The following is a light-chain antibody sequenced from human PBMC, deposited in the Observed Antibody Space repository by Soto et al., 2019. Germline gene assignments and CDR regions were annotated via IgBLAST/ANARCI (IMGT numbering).Light chain of an antibody. CDR2: WAS. CDR1: QSVLYSSNNKNY. Sequence: DIVMTQSPDSLAVSLGERATINCKSSQSVLYSSNNKNYLAWYQQKPGQPPKLLIYWASTRESGVPDRFSGSGSVTDFTLTISSLQAEDVAVYYCQQYYITPPTFGGGTKVEIK. V-gene: IGKV4-1*01. CDR3: QQYYITPPT. J-gene: IGKJ4*01.